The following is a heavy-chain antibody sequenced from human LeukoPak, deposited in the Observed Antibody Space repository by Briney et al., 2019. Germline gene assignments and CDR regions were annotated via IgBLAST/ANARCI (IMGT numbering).Heavy chain of an antibody. Sequence: GGSLRLSCAASGFTFSSYSMNWVRQAPGKGLEWVSSISSSSSYKYYADSVKGRFTISRDNAKNSLYLQMNSLRAEDTAVYYCARDDCSSTSCLLFDYWGQGTLVTVSS. CDR1: GFTFSSYS. CDR2: ISSSSSYK. CDR3: ARDDCSSTSCLLFDY. D-gene: IGHD2-2*01. J-gene: IGHJ4*02. V-gene: IGHV3-21*01.